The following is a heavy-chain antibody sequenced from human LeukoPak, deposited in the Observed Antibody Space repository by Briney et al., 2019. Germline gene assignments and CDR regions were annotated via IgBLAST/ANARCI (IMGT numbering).Heavy chain of an antibody. Sequence: PGGSLRLSCAASGFTFSSYAMSWVRQAPGKGLEWVSAISGSGGSTYYADSVKGRFTISRDNSKNTLYLQMNSLRAEDTAVYYCAKDMDYYDSSGYFLYFGYWGQGTLVTVSS. CDR3: AKDMDYYDSSGYFLYFGY. CDR2: ISGSGGST. J-gene: IGHJ4*02. D-gene: IGHD3-22*01. CDR1: GFTFSSYA. V-gene: IGHV3-23*01.